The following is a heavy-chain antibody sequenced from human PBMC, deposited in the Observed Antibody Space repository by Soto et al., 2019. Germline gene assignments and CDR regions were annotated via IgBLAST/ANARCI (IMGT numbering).Heavy chain of an antibody. J-gene: IGHJ4*02. CDR1: GFTFSSYA. CDR2: ISYDGSNK. D-gene: IGHD5-18*01. Sequence: QVQLVESGGGVVQPGRSLRLSCAASGFTFSSYAMHWVRQAPGKGLEWVAVISYDGSNKYHADSVKGRFTISRDNSKNTLYLQMNSLRAEDTAVYYCARDGPTAMVLSGGQGTLVTVSS. CDR3: ARDGPTAMVLS. V-gene: IGHV3-30-3*01.